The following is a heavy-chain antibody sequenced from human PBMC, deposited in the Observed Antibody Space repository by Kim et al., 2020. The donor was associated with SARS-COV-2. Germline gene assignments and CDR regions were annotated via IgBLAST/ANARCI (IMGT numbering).Heavy chain of an antibody. D-gene: IGHD3-3*01. Sequence: YYPGSVKGRFTISRENAKNSLYLQMNSLRAGDTAVYYCARGVDEGNAFDIWGQGTMVTVSS. CDR3: ARGVDEGNAFDI. J-gene: IGHJ3*02. V-gene: IGHV3-13*01.